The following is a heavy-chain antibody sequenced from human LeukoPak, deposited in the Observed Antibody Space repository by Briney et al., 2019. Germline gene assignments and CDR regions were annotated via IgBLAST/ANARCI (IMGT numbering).Heavy chain of an antibody. D-gene: IGHD6-13*01. V-gene: IGHV1-2*06. Sequence: ASVKVSCTVSGYTLTELSMHWVRQAPGQGLEWMGRINPNSGGTNYAQKFQGRVTMTRDTSISTAYMEVSRLRSDDTAVYYCASMRYSSSWYEDAFDIWGQGTMVTVSS. CDR3: ASMRYSSSWYEDAFDI. J-gene: IGHJ3*02. CDR1: GYTLTELS. CDR2: INPNSGGT.